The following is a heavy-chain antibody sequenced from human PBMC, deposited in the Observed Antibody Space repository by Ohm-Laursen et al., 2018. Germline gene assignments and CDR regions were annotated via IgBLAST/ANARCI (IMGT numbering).Heavy chain of an antibody. CDR2: ISYDGNKK. CDR1: GFTFSNHG. J-gene: IGHJ6*02. CDR3: ARSLLSSSDGMDV. D-gene: IGHD6-13*01. V-gene: IGHV3-30*03. Sequence: RSLRLSCTASGFTFSNHGMHWVRQAPGKGLEWVAVISYDGNKKYYADSVKGRFTISRDNSKNTLYLQMNSLRAEDTAVYYCARSLLSSSDGMDVWGQGTTVTVSS.